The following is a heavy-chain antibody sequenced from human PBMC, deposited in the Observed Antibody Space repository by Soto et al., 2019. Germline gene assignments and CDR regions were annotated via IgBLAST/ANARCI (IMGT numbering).Heavy chain of an antibody. CDR3: ARGXYEGSSGYYLDV. CDR2: RYDDEST. D-gene: IGHD3-22*01. Sequence: LQLQESGXGLXXXSXXXSLTXXXSXXXXXXXXXYWGWIRQPPGKGLEWIVSRYDDESTFYNPSLKRRVTVSIDTSKKQFSLKMTSVTAADXGVYXCARGXYEGSSGYYLDVWGQGNLVTVSS. V-gene: IGHV4-39*01. CDR1: XXXXXXXXXY. J-gene: IGHJ4*02.